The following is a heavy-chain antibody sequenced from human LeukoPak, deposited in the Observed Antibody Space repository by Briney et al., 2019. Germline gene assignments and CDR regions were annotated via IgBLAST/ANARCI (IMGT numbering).Heavy chain of an antibody. V-gene: IGHV6-1*01. CDR3: ARDVGTSGWHTFDY. J-gene: IGHJ4*02. CDR2: TYYRSKWYT. D-gene: IGHD6-19*01. CDR1: GESVSSKNGA. Sequence: SQTLSLTCDISGESVSSKNGAWIWIRQSPSRGLEWLGRTYYRSKWYTDYAVSVNGRITISPDTSKNQFSLQLNSVTPDDTAVYYCARDVGTSGWHTFDYWGQGTLVTVSS.